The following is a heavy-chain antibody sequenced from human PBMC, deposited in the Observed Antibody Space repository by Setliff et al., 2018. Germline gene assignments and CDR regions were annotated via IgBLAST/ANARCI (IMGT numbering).Heavy chain of an antibody. Sequence: GASVKVSCKASGYTFTSYHMHWVRQAPGQGLEWMGIVFHTGDNTIYARMFQGRVTMTRDTSTSTVYMELSSLRSEDTAVYYCAREKPHTYNFDHWGQGTPVTVSS. J-gene: IGHJ4*02. D-gene: IGHD1-1*01. CDR2: VFHTGDNT. V-gene: IGHV1-46*01. CDR3: AREKPHTYNFDH. CDR1: GYTFTSYH.